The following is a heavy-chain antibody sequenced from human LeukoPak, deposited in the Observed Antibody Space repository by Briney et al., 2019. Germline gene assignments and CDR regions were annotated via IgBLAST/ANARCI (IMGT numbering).Heavy chain of an antibody. CDR2: IYYSGST. D-gene: IGHD5-24*01. CDR3: ARRPRRDGYNYRDY. J-gene: IGHJ4*02. CDR1: GGSISSSSFY. Sequence: PSETLSLTCTVSGGSISSSSFYWGWIRQPQGKGLEWNGSIYYSGSTYYNPSLKKRVTISVDTSKNQFFLKLSSVTAADTAVYYCARRPRRDGYNYRDYWGQGTLVTVSS. V-gene: IGHV4-39*01.